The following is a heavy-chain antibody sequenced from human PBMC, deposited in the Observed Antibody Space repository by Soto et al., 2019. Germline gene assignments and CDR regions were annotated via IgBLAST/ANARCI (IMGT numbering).Heavy chain of an antibody. Sequence: GGSLRLSCAASGFTFSSYAMHWVRQAPGKGLEWVAVISYDGSNKYYADSVKGRFTISRDNSKNTLYLQMNSLRAEDTAVYYCARGRGYSYGPEYGGLFDYWGQGTLVTVSS. J-gene: IGHJ4*02. V-gene: IGHV3-30-3*01. CDR2: ISYDGSNK. CDR3: ARGRGYSYGPEYGGLFDY. D-gene: IGHD5-18*01. CDR1: GFTFSSYA.